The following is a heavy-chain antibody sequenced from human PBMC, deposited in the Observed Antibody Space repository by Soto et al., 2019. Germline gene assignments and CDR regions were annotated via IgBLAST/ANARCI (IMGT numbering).Heavy chain of an antibody. CDR1: GFTFSSYA. CDR3: AKTGWGSCWYEAWSYGMDV. D-gene: IGHD6-19*01. J-gene: IGHJ6*02. CDR2: ISGSGGST. V-gene: IGHV3-23*01. Sequence: EVQLLESGGGLVQPGGSLRLSCAASGFTFSSYAMSWVRQAPGKGLEWVSAISGSGGSTYYADSVKGRFTISRDNSKNTLYLQLNSLSTDDTAVYYCAKTGWGSCWYEAWSYGMDVWGQGTTVTVSS.